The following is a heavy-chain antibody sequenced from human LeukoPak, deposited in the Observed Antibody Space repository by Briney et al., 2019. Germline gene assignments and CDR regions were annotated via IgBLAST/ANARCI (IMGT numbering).Heavy chain of an antibody. D-gene: IGHD2-2*01. CDR3: AREGSTVPAAIHGFDY. CDR2: IKQDGSEK. Sequence: GGSLRLSCAASGFTFSSYWMSWVRQAPGKGLEWVANIKQDGSEKYYVDSVKGRFTISRDNAKNSLYLQMNSLRAEDTAVYYCAREGSTVPAAIHGFDYWGQGTLVTVSS. J-gene: IGHJ4*02. V-gene: IGHV3-7*03. CDR1: GFTFSSYW.